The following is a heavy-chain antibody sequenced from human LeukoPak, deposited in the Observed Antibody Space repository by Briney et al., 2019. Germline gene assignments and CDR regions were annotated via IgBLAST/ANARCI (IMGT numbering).Heavy chain of an antibody. Sequence: SETLSLTCTVSGGSISSYYWSWIRQPPGKGLEWIGYIYYSGSTNYNPSLKSRVTISVDTSKNQFSLKLSSVTAADTAVYFCARSGGLWLLTYYFDYWGQGTLVTVSS. D-gene: IGHD3-22*01. V-gene: IGHV4-59*12. CDR2: IYYSGST. J-gene: IGHJ4*02. CDR3: ARSGGLWLLTYYFDY. CDR1: GGSISSYY.